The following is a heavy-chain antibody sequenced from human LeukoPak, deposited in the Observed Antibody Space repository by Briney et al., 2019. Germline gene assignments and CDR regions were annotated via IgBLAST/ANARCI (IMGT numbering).Heavy chain of an antibody. CDR1: GFTFSTYS. Sequence: PGGSLRLSCAASGFTFSTYSMNWVRQAPGKGLEWVSYIGGSSITIYYADSVKGRFTISRDNAKNSLFLQMNSLRDEDTAVYYCARDDRFDGSGHYSAFDVWGQGTMVTVSS. D-gene: IGHD3-22*01. CDR2: IGGSSITI. CDR3: ARDDRFDGSGHYSAFDV. V-gene: IGHV3-48*02. J-gene: IGHJ3*01.